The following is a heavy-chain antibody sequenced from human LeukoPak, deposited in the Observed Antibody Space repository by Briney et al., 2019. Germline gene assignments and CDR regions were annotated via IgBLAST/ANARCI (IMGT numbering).Heavy chain of an antibody. CDR1: GGSFCGYY. Sequence: SETLALTCAVYGGSFCGYYWSWIRQPPGKGLEWIGEINHSGSTNYNPSLKSRVTISVDTSKNQLSLKPSSVTAADTAVYSCAIGPWGHWFDAWGEGTLVTVSS. J-gene: IGHJ5*02. CDR3: AIGPWGHWFDA. V-gene: IGHV4-34*01. CDR2: INHSGST. D-gene: IGHD3-16*01.